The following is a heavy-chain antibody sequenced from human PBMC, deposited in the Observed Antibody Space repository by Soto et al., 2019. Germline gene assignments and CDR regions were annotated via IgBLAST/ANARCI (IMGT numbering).Heavy chain of an antibody. CDR3: GRGQTAIDV. CDR1: GGTITRGDHF. J-gene: IGHJ6*02. V-gene: IGHV4-30-4*01. D-gene: IGHD5-18*01. CDR2: IYYSGST. Sequence: ASETLSLTCSDSGGTITRGDHFWSWFRHSPGKGLEWLGYIYYSGSTYYNPSLKGRVMMTIDTSKHQFSLNLSSVTAADTAVFYCGRGQTAIDVWGQGTTVTVSS.